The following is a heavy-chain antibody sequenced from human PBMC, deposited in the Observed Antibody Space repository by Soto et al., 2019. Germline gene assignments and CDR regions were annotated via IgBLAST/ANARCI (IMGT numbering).Heavy chain of an antibody. CDR3: ARDWGYGSRASVSHYLEY. Sequence: GGSQRLPCAPSSFTFGSYWMSCVRQAPGKGPEGVATINWKASEKKYADSVKRRLNTSGDNAKNALFLQMDRLRAEATAVYYCARDWGYGSRASVSHYLEYWGQGTLVTVFS. D-gene: IGHD3-10*01. CDR1: SFTFGSYW. CDR2: INWKASEK. V-gene: IGHV3-7*01. J-gene: IGHJ4*01.